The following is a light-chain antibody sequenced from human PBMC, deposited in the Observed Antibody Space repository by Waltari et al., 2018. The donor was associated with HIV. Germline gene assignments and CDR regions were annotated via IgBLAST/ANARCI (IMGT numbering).Light chain of an antibody. CDR1: APPPESTT. CDR3: AARSDISTTWV. Sequence: QSVLSQPPSASATPGHRVPISCPGTAPPPESTTFYWYQQFPGAAPQLLIYDVSHRPSGVPDRFSGSKSGTSASLTISTLQSEDEALYYCAARSDISTTWVFGGGTRLTVL. V-gene: IGLV1-44*01. CDR2: DVS. J-gene: IGLJ3*02.